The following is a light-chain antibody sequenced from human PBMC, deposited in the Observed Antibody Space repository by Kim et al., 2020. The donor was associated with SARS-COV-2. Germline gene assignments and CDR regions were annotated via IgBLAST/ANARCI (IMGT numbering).Light chain of an antibody. CDR1: SSNVGGYNY. J-gene: IGLJ1*01. Sequence: GQSVSNSSTGTSSNVGGYNYVSWYQQHPGKAPKLMIYDVSKRPSGVPDRFSGSKSGNTASLTISGLQAEDEADYYCCSYAGSYPYVFGTGTKVTVL. CDR3: CSYAGSYPYV. V-gene: IGLV2-11*01. CDR2: DVS.